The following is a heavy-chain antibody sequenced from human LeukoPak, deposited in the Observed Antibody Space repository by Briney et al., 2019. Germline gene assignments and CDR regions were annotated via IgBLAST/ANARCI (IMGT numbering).Heavy chain of an antibody. V-gene: IGHV1-69*04. J-gene: IGHJ4*02. CDR2: IIPILGIA. D-gene: IGHD6-19*01. CDR1: GGTFSSYA. Sequence: GASVKVSCKASGGTFSSYAISWVRQAPGQGLEWMGRIIPILGIANYAQKFQGRVTITADKSTSTACMELSSLRSEDTAVYYCARDSSVAGTSPGYWGQGNLVTVSS. CDR3: ARDSSVAGTSPGY.